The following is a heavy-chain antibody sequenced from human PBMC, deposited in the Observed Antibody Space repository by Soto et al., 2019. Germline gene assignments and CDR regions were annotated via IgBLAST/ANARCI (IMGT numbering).Heavy chain of an antibody. CDR3: GRAHSGYDPLGMDV. D-gene: IGHD5-12*01. CDR2: ISDTGSG. CDR1: GGSVSSGSYY. V-gene: IGHV4-61*01. Sequence: QVQLQESGPGLVKPSETLAVTCTVSGGSVSSGSYYWSWIRQPPGKGLEWVGCISDTGSGDYNPSPKCRVNITGTTAQRKFSLRLNSVAAAETAVYYRGRAHSGYDPLGMDVWGQGTTVTVSS. J-gene: IGHJ6*02.